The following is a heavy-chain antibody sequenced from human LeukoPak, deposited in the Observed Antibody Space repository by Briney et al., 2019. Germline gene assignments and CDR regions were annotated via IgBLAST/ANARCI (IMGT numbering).Heavy chain of an antibody. V-gene: IGHV3-23*01. CDR3: AKTGLMVRGVMYYFDY. J-gene: IGHJ4*02. CDR2: ISGSGGST. D-gene: IGHD3-10*01. Sequence: GGSLRLSCAASGFTFSSYAMSWVRQAPGKGLEWVSAISGSGGSTYYADSVKGRFTISRDDSKNTLYLQMNSLRAEDTAVYYCAKTGLMVRGVMYYFDYWGQGTLVTVSS. CDR1: GFTFSSYA.